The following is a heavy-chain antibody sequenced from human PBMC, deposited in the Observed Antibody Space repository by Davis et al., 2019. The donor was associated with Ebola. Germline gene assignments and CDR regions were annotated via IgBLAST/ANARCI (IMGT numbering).Heavy chain of an antibody. V-gene: IGHV4-31*03. D-gene: IGHD6-19*01. Sequence: MPSETLSLTCTVSGGSISSGGYYWSWIRQHPGKGLEWIGYIYYSGSTYYNPSLKSRVTISVDTSKNQFSLKLSSVTAADTAVYYCARGNHGQWLVLVDRSFYYGMDVWGQGTTVTVSS. CDR3: ARGNHGQWLVLVDRSFYYGMDV. CDR2: IYYSGST. CDR1: GGSISSGGYY. J-gene: IGHJ6*02.